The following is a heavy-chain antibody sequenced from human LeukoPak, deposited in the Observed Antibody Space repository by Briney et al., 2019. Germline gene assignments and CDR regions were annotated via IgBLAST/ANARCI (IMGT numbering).Heavy chain of an antibody. D-gene: IGHD2-8*01. CDR1: GFTFSSYS. CDR2: ISSSSSTI. Sequence: GGSLRLSCAASGFTFSSYSMNWVRQAPGKGLEWVSYISSSSSTIYYADSVKGRFTISRDNAKNSLYLQMSSLRAEDTGIYYCARRTKNLAFDYWGQGTLVTVSS. J-gene: IGHJ4*02. V-gene: IGHV3-48*01. CDR3: ARRTKNLAFDY.